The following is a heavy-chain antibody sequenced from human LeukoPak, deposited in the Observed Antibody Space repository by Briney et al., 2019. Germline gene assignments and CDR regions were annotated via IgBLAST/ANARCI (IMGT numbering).Heavy chain of an antibody. CDR1: GYTFTGYG. V-gene: IGHV1-18*01. D-gene: IGHD3-3*01. CDR2: ISAYNGNT. J-gene: IGHJ4*02. Sequence: ASVKVSCKASGYTFTGYGISWVRQAPGQGLEWMGWISAYNGNTNYAQKLQGRVTMTTDTSTSTAYMELRSLRTDDTTVYYCARLRITIFGVALIFDYWGQGTLVTVSA. CDR3: ARLRITIFGVALIFDY.